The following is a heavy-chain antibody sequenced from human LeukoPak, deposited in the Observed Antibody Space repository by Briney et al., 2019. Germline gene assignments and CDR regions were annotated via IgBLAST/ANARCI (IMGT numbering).Heavy chain of an antibody. D-gene: IGHD5-12*01. J-gene: IGHJ4*02. CDR3: ARLPGIVATIERYFDY. CDR2: IYPDDSDT. CDR1: GYTFTTYW. Sequence: GESLKISCKGSGYTFTTYWIGWVRQMPGKGLEWMGIIYPDDSDTRYSPSFQGQVTISADKSISTAYLQWSSLKASDTAMYYCARLPGIVATIERYFDYWGQGTLVTVSS. V-gene: IGHV5-51*01.